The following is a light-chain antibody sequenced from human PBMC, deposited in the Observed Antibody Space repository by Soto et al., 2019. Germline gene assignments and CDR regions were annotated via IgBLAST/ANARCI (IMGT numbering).Light chain of an antibody. CDR2: GAS. Sequence: EIVLTQSPGTLSLSPGERATLSCRASQSVSSSHLAWYQQKPGQAPRLLIYGASIRATGIPDRFSGSGSGTDFALFISRLEAEDFALYYCQQYGSSPRTFGQGTELEIK. CDR3: QQYGSSPRT. CDR1: QSVSSSH. J-gene: IGKJ2*01. V-gene: IGKV3-20*01.